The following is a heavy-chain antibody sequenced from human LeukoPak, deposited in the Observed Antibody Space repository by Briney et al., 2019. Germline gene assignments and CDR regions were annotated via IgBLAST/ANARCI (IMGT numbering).Heavy chain of an antibody. J-gene: IGHJ4*02. V-gene: IGHV1-2*02. Sequence: GASVKVSCKASGYTFTGYYMHWVRQAPGQGLEWMGWINPNSGGTNYAQKFRGRVTMTRDTSISTAYMELSRLRSDDTAVYYCARGAFPTLLYFDYWGQGTLVTVSS. CDR2: INPNSGGT. CDR3: ARGAFPTLLYFDY. CDR1: GYTFTGYY. D-gene: IGHD2/OR15-2a*01.